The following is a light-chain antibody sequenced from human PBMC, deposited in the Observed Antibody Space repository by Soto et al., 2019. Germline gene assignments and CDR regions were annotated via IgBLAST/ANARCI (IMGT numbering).Light chain of an antibody. J-gene: IGKJ3*01. V-gene: IGKV3-20*01. Sequence: EIVLTQSPGTLSLSPGERATLSCRASQSVTSGYLAWYQQQPNQAPRLLIYGASYRATDIPDRFSGGGSGTDFTLTISRLEPEDFAVYYCQQYGSSLFTFGPGTKVDFK. CDR1: QSVTSGY. CDR3: QQYGSSLFT. CDR2: GAS.